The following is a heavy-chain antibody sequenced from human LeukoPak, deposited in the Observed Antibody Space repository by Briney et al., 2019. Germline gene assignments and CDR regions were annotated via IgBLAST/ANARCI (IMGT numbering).Heavy chain of an antibody. CDR3: ARDHPGYCSSTSCYPYYYYGMDV. CDR1: GFTFSDYY. D-gene: IGHD2-2*03. J-gene: IGHJ6*02. V-gene: IGHV3-11*01. CDR2: ISSSGSTI. Sequence: GSLRLSCAASGFTFSDYYMSWIRRAPGKGLEWVSYISSSGSTIYYADSVKGRFTISRDNAKNSLYLQMNSLRAEDTAVYYCARDHPGYCSSTSCYPYYYYGMDVWGQGTTVTVSS.